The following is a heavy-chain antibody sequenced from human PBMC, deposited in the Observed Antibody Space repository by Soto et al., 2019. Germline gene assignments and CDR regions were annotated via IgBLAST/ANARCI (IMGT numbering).Heavy chain of an antibody. CDR1: GFTFRNYA. CDR3: TPGRYLEWFLSGGCEES. CDR2: INGGGIST. J-gene: IGHJ5*02. D-gene: IGHD3-3*01. Sequence: QLLQSGGGLVQPGWSLRLSCAASGFTFRNYAMSWVRQTPEKGLEWVSAINGGGISTHYADSVKGRFTITRDQSKNTIYLKMDILRVEDTSLSSGTPGRYLEWFLSGGCEESWGRGTLVTVSS. V-gene: IGHV3-23*01.